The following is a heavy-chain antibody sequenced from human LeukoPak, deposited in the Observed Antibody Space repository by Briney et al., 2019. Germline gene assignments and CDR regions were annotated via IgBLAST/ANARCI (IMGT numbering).Heavy chain of an antibody. J-gene: IGHJ4*02. CDR1: GFTFSSYS. V-gene: IGHV3-23*01. CDR2: ISGSGGST. Sequence: PGGSLRLSCAASGFTFSSYSMSWVRQAPGKGLEWVSAISGSGGSTYYADSVKGRFTISRDNSKNTLYLQMNSLRAEDTAVYYCAKADDDYGDYEPDDYWGQGTLVTVSS. CDR3: AKADDDYGDYEPDDY. D-gene: IGHD4-17*01.